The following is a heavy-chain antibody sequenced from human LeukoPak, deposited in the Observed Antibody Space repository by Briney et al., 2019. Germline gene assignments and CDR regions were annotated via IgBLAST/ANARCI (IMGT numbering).Heavy chain of an antibody. J-gene: IGHJ6*03. Sequence: GGSLRLSCAASGFTFDDYAIHWVRQAPGKGLEWVSLISWDGGSTYYADSVKGRFTISRDNSKNSLYLQMNSLRAEDTALYYCAKGYSEHYYYMDVWGKGTTVTVSS. V-gene: IGHV3-43D*04. CDR1: GFTFDDYA. D-gene: IGHD6-13*01. CDR2: ISWDGGST. CDR3: AKGYSEHYYYMDV.